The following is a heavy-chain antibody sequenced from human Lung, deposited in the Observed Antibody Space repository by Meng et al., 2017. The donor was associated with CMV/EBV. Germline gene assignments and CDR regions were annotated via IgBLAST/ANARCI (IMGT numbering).Heavy chain of an antibody. J-gene: IGHJ4*02. Sequence: QVQLVKSGPGVKKPGASVKVSCKASGDSFTGYYMHWLRQAPGQGLEWVGRITPSSGGTTYAQKFQGRVTMTRDTSISTAYMELSSLRSDDAAIYYCVRANLGSADYWGQGTLVTVSS. CDR1: GDSFTGYY. CDR3: VRANLGSADY. CDR2: ITPSSGGT. D-gene: IGHD7-27*01. V-gene: IGHV1-2*06.